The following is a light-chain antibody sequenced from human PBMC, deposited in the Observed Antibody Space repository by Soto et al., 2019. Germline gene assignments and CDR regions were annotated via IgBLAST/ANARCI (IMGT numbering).Light chain of an antibody. V-gene: IGKV3-15*01. CDR3: QQYNYWPPLT. CDR2: GAS. J-gene: IGKJ4*01. Sequence: DIVMTQSPATLSLSAGDSATLSCGASQSVGSNLAWYQQKPGQAPRLLIYGASTRATGIPARFSGSGSGTEFTLTISSLQSEDFAVYYCQQYNYWPPLTFGGGTKVEIK. CDR1: QSVGSN.